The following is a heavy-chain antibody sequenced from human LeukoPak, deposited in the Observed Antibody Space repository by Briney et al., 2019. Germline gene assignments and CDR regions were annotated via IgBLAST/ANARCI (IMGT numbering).Heavy chain of an antibody. CDR2: ISAYNGNT. D-gene: IGHD2-2*01. CDR1: GGTFSSYG. CDR3: ARDPRIVVVPAADYNWFDP. Sequence: GASVKVSCKASGGTFSSYGISWVRQAPGQGLEWMGWISAYNGNTNYAQKLQGRVTMTTDTSTSTAYMELRSLRSDDTAVYYCARDPRIVVVPAADYNWFDPWGQGTLVTVSS. J-gene: IGHJ5*02. V-gene: IGHV1-18*01.